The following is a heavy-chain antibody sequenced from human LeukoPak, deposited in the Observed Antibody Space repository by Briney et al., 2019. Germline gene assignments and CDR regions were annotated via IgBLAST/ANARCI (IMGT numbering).Heavy chain of an antibody. Sequence: SETLSLTCTVSGGSIGSNYWTWIRQPPGKGLEWIGTMPYDENVADNEIPSYNPSLKSRVSISADTSKNQLSLKVNSVTAADTASYYCARLTLTGVGGRGWFDAWGQGTLVIVSS. J-gene: IGHJ5*02. CDR3: ARLTLTGVGGRGWFDA. D-gene: IGHD3-3*01. V-gene: IGHV4-39*01. CDR2: MPYDENVADNEIP. CDR1: GGSIGSNY.